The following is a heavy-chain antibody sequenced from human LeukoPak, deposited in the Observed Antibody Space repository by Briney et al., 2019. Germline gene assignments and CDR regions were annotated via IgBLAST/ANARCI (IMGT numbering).Heavy chain of an antibody. J-gene: IGHJ4*02. D-gene: IGHD3-3*01. Sequence: SETLSLTCTVSGGSISSSTYYWGWIREPPGKGLEWIGSFFYSGRTYYHPSLKSRLTMSVDTSNNQFSLKLMAVTAADTAVYYCASGTSTYYELHFWGQGTLVTVSS. CDR2: FFYSGRT. CDR3: ASGTSTYYELHF. V-gene: IGHV4-39*01. CDR1: GGSISSSTYY.